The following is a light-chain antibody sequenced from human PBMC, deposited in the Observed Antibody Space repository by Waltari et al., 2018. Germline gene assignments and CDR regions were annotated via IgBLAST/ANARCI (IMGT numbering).Light chain of an antibody. V-gene: IGKV3-15*01. Sequence: EKVLTQSPATLSVSPGEEATLSCRASEKIADNLAWYQHRPGQAPRLLIYDASTRASDIPARFSGSGSGTEFTLTISSLQPEDIAVYYCQQYNDKYSFGQGTKLGI. J-gene: IGKJ2*03. CDR3: QQYNDKYS. CDR2: DAS. CDR1: EKIADN.